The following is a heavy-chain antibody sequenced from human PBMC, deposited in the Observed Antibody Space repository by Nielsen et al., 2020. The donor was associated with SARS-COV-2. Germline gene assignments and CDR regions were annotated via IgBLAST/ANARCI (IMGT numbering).Heavy chain of an antibody. D-gene: IGHD5-24*01. CDR3: VRIDMATISVDY. Sequence: SETLSLTCTVSGGSMSDYYWSWIRQPPGKGLAWIGYIFYRGNTNYNPSLKSRVTISVDTSKNQFSLKVNSVTAADTAVYYCVRIDMATISVDYWGRGTLVTVSS. V-gene: IGHV4-59*01. CDR2: IFYRGNT. J-gene: IGHJ4*02. CDR1: GGSMSDYY.